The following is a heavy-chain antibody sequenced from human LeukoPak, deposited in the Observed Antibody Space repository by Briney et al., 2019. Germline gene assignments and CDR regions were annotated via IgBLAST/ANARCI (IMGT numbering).Heavy chain of an antibody. Sequence: GESLKISCKGSGYRFSTYWIAWVRQMPGKGLEWMGIIYPGDSDTRYSPSFQGQVTMSADKSISTAYLQWSSLKASDTAMYYWARLGLSGNMFDPWGQGTLVTVSS. V-gene: IGHV5-51*01. D-gene: IGHD1-1*01. CDR2: IYPGDSDT. CDR1: GYRFSTYW. CDR3: ARLGLSGNMFDP. J-gene: IGHJ5*02.